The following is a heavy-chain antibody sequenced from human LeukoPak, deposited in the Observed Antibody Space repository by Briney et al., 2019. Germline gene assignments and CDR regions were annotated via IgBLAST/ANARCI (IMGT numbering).Heavy chain of an antibody. V-gene: IGHV1-8*03. J-gene: IGHJ3*02. CDR2: MNPNSGNT. CDR1: GGTFSSYA. CDR3: ARESSKANAFDI. D-gene: IGHD1-26*01. Sequence: ASVKVSCKASGGTFSSYAISWVRQATGQGLEWMGWMNPNSGNTGYAQKFQGRVTITRNTSISTAYMELSSLRSEDTAVYYCARESSKANAFDIWGQGTMVTVSS.